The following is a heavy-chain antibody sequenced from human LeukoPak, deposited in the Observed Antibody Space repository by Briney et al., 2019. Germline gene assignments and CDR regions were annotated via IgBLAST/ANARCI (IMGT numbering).Heavy chain of an antibody. CDR3: ARGEYYYYYYYMDV. CDR1: GGSISSSNW. CDR2: IYYSGST. D-gene: IGHD1-26*01. J-gene: IGHJ6*03. Sequence: PSETLSLTCAVSGGSISSSNWWSWVRQPPGKGLEWIGYIYYSGSTNYNPSLKSRVTISVDTSKNQFSLKLSSVTAADTAVYYCARGEYYYYYYYMDVWGKGTAVTVSS. V-gene: IGHV4-4*02.